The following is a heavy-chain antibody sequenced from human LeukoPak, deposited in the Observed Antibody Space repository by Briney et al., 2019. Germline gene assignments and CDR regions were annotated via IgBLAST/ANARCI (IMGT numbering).Heavy chain of an antibody. J-gene: IGHJ4*02. V-gene: IGHV3-48*04. CDR1: GFTFSSYS. CDR3: AREGDY. CDR2: ISSSSSTI. Sequence: GGSLRLSCAASGFTFSSYSMNWVRQAPGKGLEWVSYISSSSSTIYYADPVKGRFTISRDNAKNSLYLQMNSLRAEDTAVYYCAREGDYWGQGTLVTVSS.